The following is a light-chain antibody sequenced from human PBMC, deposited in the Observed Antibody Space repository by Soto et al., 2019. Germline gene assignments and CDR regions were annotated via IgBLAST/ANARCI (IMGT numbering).Light chain of an antibody. V-gene: IGKV1-5*01. J-gene: IGKJ4*01. Sequence: DIQMPQSPSTLSTSVGDRVTITCRARHSISTWLAWYQQKPGKAPKVLISEASNLQSGVPSRFSGSGSGTEFTLTISSLQPDDIGTYYCQEYSRYFGGGTKGEIK. CDR1: HSISTW. CDR3: QEYSRY. CDR2: EAS.